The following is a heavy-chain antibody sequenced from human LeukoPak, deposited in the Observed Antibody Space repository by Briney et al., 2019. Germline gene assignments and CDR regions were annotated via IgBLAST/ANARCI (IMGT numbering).Heavy chain of an antibody. J-gene: IGHJ3*02. V-gene: IGHV3-30*18. CDR2: ISYDGSNK. CDR1: GFTFSSYG. CDR3: AKSRRLGYCSGGSCFDDAFDI. Sequence: GGSLRLSCAAFGFTFSSYGMHWVRQAPGKGLEWVAVISYDGSNKYCADSVKGRFTISRDNSKNTLYLQMNSLRAEDTAVYYCAKSRRLGYCSGGSCFDDAFDIWGQGTMVTVSS. D-gene: IGHD2-15*01.